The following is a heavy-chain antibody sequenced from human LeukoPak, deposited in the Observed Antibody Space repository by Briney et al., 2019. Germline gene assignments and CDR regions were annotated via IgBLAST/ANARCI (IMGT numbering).Heavy chain of an antibody. CDR1: GGTFSSYA. CDR3: ARDVDDSSWEFLRAWFDP. D-gene: IGHD6-13*01. Sequence: SVKVSCKASGGTFSSYAISWVRQAPGQGLEWMGRIIPIFGTANYAQKFQGRVTITTDESTSTAYMELSSLRSEDTAVYYCARDVDDSSWEFLRAWFDPWGQGALVTVSS. CDR2: IIPIFGTA. J-gene: IGHJ5*02. V-gene: IGHV1-69*05.